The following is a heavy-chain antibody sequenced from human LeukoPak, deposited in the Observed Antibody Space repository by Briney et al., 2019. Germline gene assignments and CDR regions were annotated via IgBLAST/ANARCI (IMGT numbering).Heavy chain of an antibody. CDR3: AKDKQLWSLGYYFDY. V-gene: IGHV3-9*01. D-gene: IGHD5-18*01. CDR2: ISWNSGSI. Sequence: GRSLRLSCAASGFTFDDYAMHWVRQAPGKGLEWVSGISWNSGSIGYADSVKGRFTNSRDNAKNSLYLQMNSLRAEDTALYYCAKDKQLWSLGYYFDYWGQGTLVTVSS. CDR1: GFTFDDYA. J-gene: IGHJ4*02.